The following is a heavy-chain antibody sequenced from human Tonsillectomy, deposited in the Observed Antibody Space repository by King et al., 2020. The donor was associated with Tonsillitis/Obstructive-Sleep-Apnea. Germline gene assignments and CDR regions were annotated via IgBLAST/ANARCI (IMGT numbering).Heavy chain of an antibody. D-gene: IGHD6-6*01. Sequence: QMQLQESGPGLVKPSETLALTCTVSGGHIASSAYYWGWIRHPPGKGLDWIGSIYYSGNTYYNPSLKSRVTISVDTSKNQFSLKLSSVTAADTAVYYCAREGEYSSTNYLDYWGQGTLVTVSS. CDR2: IYYSGNT. CDR3: AREGEYSSTNYLDY. CDR1: GGHIASSAYY. V-gene: IGHV4-39*02. J-gene: IGHJ4*02.